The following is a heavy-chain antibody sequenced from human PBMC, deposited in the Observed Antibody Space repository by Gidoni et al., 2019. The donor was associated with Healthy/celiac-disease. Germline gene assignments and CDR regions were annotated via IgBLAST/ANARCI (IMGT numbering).Heavy chain of an antibody. CDR2: IDPGDSYT. Sequence: EVQLVQSGAEVKKPGESLTISCRGSGYPFTTFWISWVRQMPGKGLEWMGRIDPGDSYTNYNPSFRGHVTISADKSISTVSLQWTSLKASDTAIYFCAGLDDYSTPRPSWGQGTLVTVSS. CDR1: GYPFTTFW. J-gene: IGHJ5*02. CDR3: AGLDDYSTPRPS. D-gene: IGHD4-4*01. V-gene: IGHV5-10-1*03.